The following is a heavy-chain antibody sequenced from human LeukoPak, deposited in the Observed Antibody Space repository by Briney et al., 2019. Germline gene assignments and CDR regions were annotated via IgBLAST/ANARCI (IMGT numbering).Heavy chain of an antibody. D-gene: IGHD4-17*01. CDR2: IIPIFGTV. CDR3: ARGDPDDYGDLYHFDY. J-gene: IGHJ4*02. V-gene: IGHV1-69*13. CDR1: GGTFSSYA. Sequence: SVKVSCKASGGTFSSYAISWVRQAPGQGLGWMGGIIPIFGTVNDAQKFQGRVTITADESTSTAYMELSSLRSEDTAVYYCARGDPDDYGDLYHFDYWGQGTLVTVSS.